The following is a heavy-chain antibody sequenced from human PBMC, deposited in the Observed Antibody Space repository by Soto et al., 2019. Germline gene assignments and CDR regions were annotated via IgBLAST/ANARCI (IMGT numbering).Heavy chain of an antibody. D-gene: IGHD1-26*01. CDR2: IYPGDSDT. J-gene: IGHJ6*02. CDR1: GYSFTSYW. Sequence: PGESLKISCKASGYSFTSYWIGWVRQMPGKGLEWMGIIYPGDSDTRYSPSFQGQVTISADKSVSTAYLQWSSLKASDTAMYYCASSVGAGDYYYGMDVWGQGTTVTVSS. V-gene: IGHV5-51*01. CDR3: ASSVGAGDYYYGMDV.